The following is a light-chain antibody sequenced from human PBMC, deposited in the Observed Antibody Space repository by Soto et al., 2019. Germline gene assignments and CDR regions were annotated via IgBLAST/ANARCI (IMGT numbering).Light chain of an antibody. CDR3: CSYAGSSTLV. CDR1: SSDVGSYNL. J-gene: IGLJ2*01. Sequence: QSALTQPASVSGSPGQSITISCTGTSSDVGSYNLVSWYQQHPGKAPKLIIYEGSKRPSGVSNRFSGSKSGNTASLTISGIQAEDEADYYCCSYAGSSTLVFGGGTQLTVL. V-gene: IGLV2-23*01. CDR2: EGS.